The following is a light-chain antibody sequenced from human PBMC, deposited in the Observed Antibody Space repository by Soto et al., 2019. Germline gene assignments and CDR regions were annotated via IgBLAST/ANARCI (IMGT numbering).Light chain of an antibody. V-gene: IGKV1-39*01. Sequence: DIQMTQSPSSLSASVGDRVTITCRASQSISSYLHWYHEQPERAPKLLIYAASCLQSGVPSRFSGSGSVTDLTLTITSLQPEDFAAYYCQQSFSTPSTFCPGTKVDLK. CDR1: QSISSY. J-gene: IGKJ3*01. CDR2: AAS. CDR3: QQSFSTPST.